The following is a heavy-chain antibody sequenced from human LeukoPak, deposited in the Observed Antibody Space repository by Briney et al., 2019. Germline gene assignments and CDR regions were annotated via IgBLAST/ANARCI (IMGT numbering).Heavy chain of an antibody. Sequence: GASVKVSCKASGYTFTSYGISWVRQAPGQGLEWMGWISAYNDNTNYAQKLQGRVTMTTDTSTSTAYMELRSLRSDDTAVYYCARVGGVVVAAKIDYWGQGTLVTVSS. J-gene: IGHJ4*02. CDR3: ARVGGVVVAAKIDY. D-gene: IGHD2-15*01. V-gene: IGHV1-18*01. CDR2: ISAYNDNT. CDR1: GYTFTSYG.